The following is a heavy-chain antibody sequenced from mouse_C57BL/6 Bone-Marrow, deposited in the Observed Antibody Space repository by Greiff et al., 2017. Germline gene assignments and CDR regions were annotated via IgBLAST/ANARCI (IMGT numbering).Heavy chain of an antibody. CDR1: GYTFTSYG. CDR2: IYPRSGNT. D-gene: IGHD2-1*01. Sequence: QVQLQQSGAELARPGASVKLSCKASGYTFTSYGISWVKQSTGQGLEWIGEIYPRSGNTYYNEKFKGKATLTADKSSSTAYMELRSLTSEDSAVYFCAIIYYGNYRDYWGQGTTLTVSS. V-gene: IGHV1-81*01. CDR3: AIIYYGNYRDY. J-gene: IGHJ2*01.